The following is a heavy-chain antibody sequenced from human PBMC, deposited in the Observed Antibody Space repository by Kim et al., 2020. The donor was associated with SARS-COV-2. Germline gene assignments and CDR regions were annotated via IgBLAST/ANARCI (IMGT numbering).Heavy chain of an antibody. J-gene: IGHJ3*02. D-gene: IGHD3-22*01. V-gene: IGHV4-4*07. CDR1: GGSISSYY. CDR2: IYTSGST. Sequence: SETLSLTCTVSGGSISSYYWSWIRQPAGKGLEWIGRIYTSGSTNYNPSLKSRVTMSVDTSKNQFSLKLSSVTAADTAVYYCARDKEDGYYDSSGYPDAFDIWGQGTMVTVSS. CDR3: ARDKEDGYYDSSGYPDAFDI.